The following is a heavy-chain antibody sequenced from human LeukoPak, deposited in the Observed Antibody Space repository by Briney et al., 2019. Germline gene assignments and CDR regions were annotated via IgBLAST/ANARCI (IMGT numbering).Heavy chain of an antibody. Sequence: SETLSLTCTVSGGSISSYYWSWIRQPPGKGLEWIGYIYYSGSTNYNPSLKSRVTISVDTSKNQFSLKLNSVTAADTAVYYCARHPFSSPFDFWGQGTLVAVSS. CDR2: IYYSGST. J-gene: IGHJ4*02. V-gene: IGHV4-59*01. D-gene: IGHD2/OR15-2a*01. CDR1: GGSISSYY. CDR3: ARHPFSSPFDF.